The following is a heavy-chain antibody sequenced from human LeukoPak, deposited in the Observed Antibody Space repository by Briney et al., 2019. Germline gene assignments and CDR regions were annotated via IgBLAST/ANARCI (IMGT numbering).Heavy chain of an antibody. CDR1: GGSFRSYA. CDR3: AGGVVVVAALVRYYYYGMDV. CDR2: IIPMFGTT. D-gene: IGHD2-15*01. Sequence: SVKVSCKASGGSFRSYAISWVRQAPGQGLEWMGEIIPMFGTTNYAQKFQGRVTVTADESTRTAYMELSSLRSEDTAVYYCAGGVVVVAALVRYYYYGMDVWGQGTTVTVSS. J-gene: IGHJ6*02. V-gene: IGHV1-69*13.